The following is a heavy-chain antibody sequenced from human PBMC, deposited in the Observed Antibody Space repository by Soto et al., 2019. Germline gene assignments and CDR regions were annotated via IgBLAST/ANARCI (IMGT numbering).Heavy chain of an antibody. D-gene: IGHD4-4*01. CDR1: GGSIRSGGYY. Sequence: SETMSLTCTVAGGSIRSGGYYWSWIRQHPGKGLEWIGYIYYSGSTYYNPSLKSRVTISVDTSKNQFSLKLSSVTAADTAVYYCARVLYSNYGYYYYYMDVWGKGTTVTVSS. V-gene: IGHV4-31*03. CDR2: IYYSGST. J-gene: IGHJ6*03. CDR3: ARVLYSNYGYYYYYMDV.